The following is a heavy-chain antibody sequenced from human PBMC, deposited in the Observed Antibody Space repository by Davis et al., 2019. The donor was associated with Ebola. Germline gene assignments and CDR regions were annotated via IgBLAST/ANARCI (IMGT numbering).Heavy chain of an antibody. V-gene: IGHV4-34*01. J-gene: IGHJ5*02. CDR3: ARGRLLWFGELFP. D-gene: IGHD3-10*01. CDR2: INHSGST. CDR1: GGSFSGYY. Sequence: MPSETLSLTCAVYGGSFSGYYWNWIRQPPGKGLEWIGEINHSGSTNYNPSLKSRVTISVDTSKNQFSLKLSSVTAADTAVYYCARGRLLWFGELFPWGQGTLVTVSS.